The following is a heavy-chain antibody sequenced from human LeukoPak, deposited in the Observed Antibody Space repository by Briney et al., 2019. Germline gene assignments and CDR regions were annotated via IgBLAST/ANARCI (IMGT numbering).Heavy chain of an antibody. CDR1: GFTFSSYS. D-gene: IGHD3-10*01. CDR2: ISSSSSYI. J-gene: IGHJ4*02. V-gene: IGHV3-21*01. Sequence: GGSLRLSCAASGFTFSSYSMNWVRQAPGKGLEWVSSISSSSSYIYYADSVKGRFTISRDNAKNTLYLQMNSLRAEDTAVYYCASAMVRGVIIIRLGYWGQGTLVTVSS. CDR3: ASAMVRGVIIIRLGY.